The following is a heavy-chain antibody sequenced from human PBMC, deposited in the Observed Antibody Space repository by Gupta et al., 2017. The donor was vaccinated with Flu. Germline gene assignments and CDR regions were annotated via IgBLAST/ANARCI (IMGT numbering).Heavy chain of an antibody. J-gene: IGHJ4*02. CDR2: ISPESTYI. Sequence: GLEWVASISPESTYIYYADSVKGRFTISRDNAKNSLYLQMHSLRAEDTALDYCARARGPCTNGICYSFDSWGQGTPVTVSS. V-gene: IGHV3-21*01. CDR3: ARARGPCTNGICYSFDS. D-gene: IGHD2-8*01.